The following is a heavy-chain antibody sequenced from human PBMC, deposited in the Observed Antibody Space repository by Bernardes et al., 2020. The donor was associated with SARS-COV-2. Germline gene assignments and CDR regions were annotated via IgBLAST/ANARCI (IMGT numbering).Heavy chain of an antibody. CDR1: GFTVSSNY. J-gene: IGHJ3*02. V-gene: IGHV3-66*02. Sequence: GGSLRLSCAASGFTVSSNYMSWVRQAPGKGLEWVSVIYSGGSTYYADSVKGRFTISRDNSKNTLYLQMNSLRAEDTAVYYCARSGLLYPHDAFDIWGQGTMVTVSS. CDR2: IYSGGST. CDR3: ARSGLLYPHDAFDI. D-gene: IGHD2-21*02.